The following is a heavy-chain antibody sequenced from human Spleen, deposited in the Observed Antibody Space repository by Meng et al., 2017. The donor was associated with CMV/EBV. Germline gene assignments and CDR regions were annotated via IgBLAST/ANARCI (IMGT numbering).Heavy chain of an antibody. CDR3: AKDFSANWFDP. CDR2: IRYDGSNK. V-gene: IGHV3-30*02. J-gene: IGHJ5*02. D-gene: IGHD2/OR15-2a*01. Sequence: GESLKISCAASGFTFNIYTMHCVRQAPGKGLEGVTFIRYDGSNKYYADSVKGRFTISRDNSKNTLYLQMNSLRAEDTAVYYCAKDFSANWFDPWGQGTLVTVSS. CDR1: GFTFNIYT.